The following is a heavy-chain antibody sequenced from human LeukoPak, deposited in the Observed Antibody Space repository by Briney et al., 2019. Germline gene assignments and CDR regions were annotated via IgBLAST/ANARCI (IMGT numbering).Heavy chain of an antibody. CDR1: GFTFDDYA. Sequence: GRSLRLSCAASGFTFDDYAMHWVRQAPGKGLDLVSGISWNSGSIGYADSVKGRFTISRDNAKNSLYLQMNSLRAEDTAFYYCAKEILSVTSDQFDYWGQGTLVTVSS. J-gene: IGHJ4*02. V-gene: IGHV3-9*01. CDR2: ISWNSGSI. D-gene: IGHD4-17*01. CDR3: AKEILSVTSDQFDY.